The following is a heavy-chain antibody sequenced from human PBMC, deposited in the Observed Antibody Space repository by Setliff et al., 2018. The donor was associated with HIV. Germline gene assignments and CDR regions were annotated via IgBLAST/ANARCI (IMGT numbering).Heavy chain of an antibody. CDR2: IKTDGGGGT. V-gene: IGHV3-74*01. D-gene: IGHD3-10*01. CDR1: GFTFSSYW. CDR3: AKLGGSGSYSNAFDY. Sequence: GGSLRLSCAASGFTFSSYWMHWVRQAPGKGLVWVSRIKTDGGGGTDYADSVKGRFTISRDNSRNTLYLQMNSLRAEDTAVYFCAKLGGSGSYSNAFDYWGQGTLVTVSS. J-gene: IGHJ4*02.